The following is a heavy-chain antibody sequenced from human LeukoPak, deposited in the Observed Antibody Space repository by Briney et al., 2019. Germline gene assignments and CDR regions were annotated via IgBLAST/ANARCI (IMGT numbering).Heavy chain of an antibody. J-gene: IGHJ4*01. D-gene: IGHD6-13*01. V-gene: IGHV4-34*01. CDR2: IYYSGST. CDR3: ASDKGYSNNYFDY. Sequence: SETLSLTCVVYGGSFSGYYWNWIRQPPGKGLEWIASIYYSGSTYYNSSLKSRVTISVDTSRNQFSLKLSSVTAADTALYYCASDKGYSNNYFDYWGQGALVTVSS. CDR1: GGSFSGYY.